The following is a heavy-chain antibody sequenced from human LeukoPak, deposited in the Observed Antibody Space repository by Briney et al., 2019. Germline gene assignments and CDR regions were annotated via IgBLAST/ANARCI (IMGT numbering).Heavy chain of an antibody. CDR2: VDHTGIT. V-gene: IGHV4-61*03. J-gene: IGHJ6*03. CDR3: ARGRVSSSTWYSTYYYYFYMDV. CDR1: GGSISRSRDY. Sequence: SETLSLTCTVSGGSISRSRDYWTWIRQPPGKGLEWIGYVDHTGITNFNPALNGLVSISRDATKNLSSLRLRSVTAADTAVYFCARGRVSSSTWYSTYYYYFYMDVWGKGTTVTVSS. D-gene: IGHD1-1*01.